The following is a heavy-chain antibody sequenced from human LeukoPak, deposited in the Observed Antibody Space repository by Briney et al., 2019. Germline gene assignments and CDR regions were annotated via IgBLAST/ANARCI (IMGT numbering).Heavy chain of an antibody. Sequence: ASVKVSCKASGYTISGFNIHWVRQAPGQGLESMAWINPQSGATNYAQKFQGRVTMTRDMSNYTVYMEVTSLRSDDTAVYYCARGGDDSGLYFAYWGQGTLVTVSS. CDR3: ARGGDDSGLYFAY. D-gene: IGHD3-22*01. J-gene: IGHJ4*02. V-gene: IGHV1-2*02. CDR1: GYTISGFN. CDR2: INPQSGAT.